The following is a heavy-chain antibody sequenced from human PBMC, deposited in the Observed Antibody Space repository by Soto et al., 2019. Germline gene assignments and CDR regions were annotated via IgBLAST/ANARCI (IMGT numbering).Heavy chain of an antibody. J-gene: IGHJ6*02. CDR1: GFTFSSYS. D-gene: IGHD3-9*01. CDR2: ISSSSSYI. CDR3: ARDGPSAYDILTGYSPPPYYYGMDV. Sequence: RGSLRLSCAASGFTFSSYSMNWVRQAPGKGLEWVSSISSSSSYIYYADSVKGRFTISRDNAKNSLYLQMNSLRAEDTAVYYCARDGPSAYDILTGYSPPPYYYGMDVWGQGTTVTVSS. V-gene: IGHV3-21*01.